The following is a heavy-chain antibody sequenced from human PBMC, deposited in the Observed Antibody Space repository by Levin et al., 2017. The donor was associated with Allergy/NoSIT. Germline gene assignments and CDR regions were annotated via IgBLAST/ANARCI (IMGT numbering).Heavy chain of an antibody. CDR1: GFSFEDYA. J-gene: IGHJ6*02. CDR3: EKDRLFGGDGYNYKYYALDV. Sequence: GGSLRLSCVTSGFSFEDYAMHWVRQVPGKGLEWVSCISWNSGTIDYADSVKGRFTISRDNAKNSLFLQMNSLRPGYTALYYCEKDRLFGGDGYNYKYYALDVWGQGTTVTVSS. D-gene: IGHD3-10*02. CDR2: ISWNSGTI. V-gene: IGHV3-9*01.